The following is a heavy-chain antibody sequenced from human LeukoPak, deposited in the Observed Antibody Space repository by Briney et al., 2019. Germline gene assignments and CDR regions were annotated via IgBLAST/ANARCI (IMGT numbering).Heavy chain of an antibody. D-gene: IGHD3-10*02. Sequence: GGSLRLSCAASGFTFRTYAMAWVRQAPGKGLEWVSSISSSSSYIYYADSVKGLFTISGDNAKNSLYLQMNSLRAEDTAVYYCAELGITMIGGVWGKGTTVTISS. CDR1: GFTFRTYA. V-gene: IGHV3-21*01. J-gene: IGHJ6*04. CDR2: ISSSSSYI. CDR3: AELGITMIGGV.